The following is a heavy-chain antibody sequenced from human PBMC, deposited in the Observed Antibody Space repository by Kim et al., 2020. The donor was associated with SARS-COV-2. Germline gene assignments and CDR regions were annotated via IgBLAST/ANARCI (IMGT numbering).Heavy chain of an antibody. V-gene: IGHV3-30*18. CDR1: GFTFSSYG. CDR2: ISYDGSNK. D-gene: IGHD1-1*01. CDR3: AKSEVRYNWNSIHDY. J-gene: IGHJ4*01. Sequence: GGSLRLSCAASGFTFSSYGMHWVRQAPGKGLEWVAVISYDGSNKYYADSVKGRFTISRDNSKNTLYLQMNSLRAEDTAVYYCAKSEVRYNWNSIHDYWG.